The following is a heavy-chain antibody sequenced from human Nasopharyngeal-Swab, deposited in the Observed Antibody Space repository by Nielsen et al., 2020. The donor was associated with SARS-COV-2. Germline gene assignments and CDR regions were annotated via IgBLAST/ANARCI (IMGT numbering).Heavy chain of an antibody. CDR3: ARDILGWELLQGDWFDP. V-gene: IGHV3-48*03. CDR1: GFTFSSYE. Sequence: GESLKISCAASGFTFSSYEMNWVRQAPGKGLEWVSYISSSGSTIYYADSVKGRFTISRDNAKNSLYLQMNSLGAEDTAVYYCARDILGWELLQGDWFDPWGQGTLVTVSS. D-gene: IGHD1-26*01. J-gene: IGHJ5*02. CDR2: ISSSGSTI.